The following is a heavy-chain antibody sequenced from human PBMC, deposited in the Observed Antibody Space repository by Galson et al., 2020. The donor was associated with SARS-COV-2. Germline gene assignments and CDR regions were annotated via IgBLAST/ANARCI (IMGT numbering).Heavy chain of an antibody. CDR1: GYSFTSYW. D-gene: IGHD3-16*01. J-gene: IGHJ4*02. CDR2: IYPGDSDT. V-gene: IGHV5-51*01. Sequence: GESLKISCKGSGYSFTSYWIGWVRQMPGKGLEWMGIIYPGDSDTRYSPSFQGQVTISADKSISTAYLQWSSLKDSDTAMYYCARTWGTTGVTCYFDYWGQGPLVTVSS. CDR3: ARTWGTTGVTCYFDY.